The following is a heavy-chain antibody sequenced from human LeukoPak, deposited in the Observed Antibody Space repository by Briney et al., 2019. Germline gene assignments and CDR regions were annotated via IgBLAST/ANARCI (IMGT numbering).Heavy chain of an antibody. D-gene: IGHD1-26*01. V-gene: IGHV4-34*01. Sequence: SETLSLTCAVYGGSFSGYYWSWIRQPPGKGLEWIGEINHSGSTNYNPSLKSRVTISVDTSKNQFSLKLSSVTAADTAVYYCARTNKVKSGSYSGGRNWFDPWGQGTLVTVSS. CDR3: ARTNKVKSGSYSGGRNWFDP. J-gene: IGHJ5*02. CDR1: GGSFSGYY. CDR2: INHSGST.